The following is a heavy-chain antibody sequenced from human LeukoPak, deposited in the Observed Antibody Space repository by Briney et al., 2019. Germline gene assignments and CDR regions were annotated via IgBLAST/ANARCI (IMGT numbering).Heavy chain of an antibody. D-gene: IGHD6-19*01. J-gene: IGHJ4*02. CDR1: GYTFTGYY. CDR2: INPNSGGT. V-gene: IGHV1-2*02. Sequence: ASVKVSCKASGYTFTGYYMHWVRQAPGQGLEWMGCINPNSGGTNYAQKFQGRVTMTRDTSISTAYMELSRLRSDDTAVYYCARDLASSSGWFDWGQGTLVTVSS. CDR3: ARDLASSSGWFD.